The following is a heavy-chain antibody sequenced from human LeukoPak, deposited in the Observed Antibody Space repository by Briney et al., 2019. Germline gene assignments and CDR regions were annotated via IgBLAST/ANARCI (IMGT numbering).Heavy chain of an antibody. CDR1: GGSFSGYY. Sequence: SETLSLTCAVYGGSFSGYYWSWIRQPPGKGLEWIGEINHSGSTNYNPSLKSRVTISVDTSKNQFSLKLSSVTAADTAVYYCARGGQQLGTFDYWGQGTLVTVSS. V-gene: IGHV4-34*01. CDR2: INHSGST. CDR3: ARGGQQLGTFDY. J-gene: IGHJ4*02. D-gene: IGHD6-13*01.